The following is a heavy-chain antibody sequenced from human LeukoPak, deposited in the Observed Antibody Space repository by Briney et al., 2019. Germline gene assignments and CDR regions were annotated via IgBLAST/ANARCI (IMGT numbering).Heavy chain of an antibody. CDR2: TYYRSKWYN. D-gene: IGHD6-19*01. V-gene: IGHV6-1*01. CDR1: GDSVSSNNGA. Sequence: SQTLSLTCAISGDSVSSNNGAWYWIRQSPSRGLEWLGRTYYRSKWYNDFAPSMQGRITISPDTSKNQFSLQLYSVTPEDTAVYYCARDVGTSGWHTFDYWGQGTLVTVSS. CDR3: ARDVGTSGWHTFDY. J-gene: IGHJ4*02.